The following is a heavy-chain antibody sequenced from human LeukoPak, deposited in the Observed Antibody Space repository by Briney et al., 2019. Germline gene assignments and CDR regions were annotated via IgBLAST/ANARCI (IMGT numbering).Heavy chain of an antibody. V-gene: IGHV4-59*01. J-gene: IGHJ4*02. CDR3: ARSSTGSYFDY. D-gene: IGHD3-3*02. CDR2: MYYSGST. Sequence: SETLSLTCTVSSGSMSRYYWSWIRQPPGKGLEWIGYMYYSGSTKYNPSLKSRVTISVDTSKNQFSLKLSSVTAADTAVYYCARSSTGSYFDYWGQGTVVTVSS. CDR1: SGSMSRYY.